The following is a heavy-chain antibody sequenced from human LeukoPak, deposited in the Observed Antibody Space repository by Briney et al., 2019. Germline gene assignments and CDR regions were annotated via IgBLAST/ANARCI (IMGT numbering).Heavy chain of an antibody. J-gene: IGHJ5*02. V-gene: IGHV4-30-4*01. CDR2: IYYSGTT. Sequence: SQTLSLTCTVSGGSLSSGDYYWSWIRQPPGKGLEWIVYIYYSGTTYYNPSLKSRVTISVDTSKNQFSLKLSSVTAADTAVYYCARAITMVRGVIITYRWFDPWGQGTLVTVSS. D-gene: IGHD3-10*01. CDR3: ARAITMVRGVIITYRWFDP. CDR1: GGSLSSGDYY.